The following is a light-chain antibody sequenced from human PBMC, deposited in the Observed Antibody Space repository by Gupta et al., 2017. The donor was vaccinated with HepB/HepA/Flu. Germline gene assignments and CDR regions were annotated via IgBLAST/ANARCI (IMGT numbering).Light chain of an antibody. J-gene: IGLJ1*01. CDR1: SSTIGNDN. Sequence: QSVLIPPPSPSGTPGQRVTISCSGSSSTIGNDNVYWYQQLPETAPKLLIYNNYQRPSGVSDRFSGYKSGTSASLAISGLRSEDEADYYCVGWDGSLSGLVFGTGTKLTVL. CDR3: VGWDGSLSGLV. CDR2: NNY. V-gene: IGLV1-47*02.